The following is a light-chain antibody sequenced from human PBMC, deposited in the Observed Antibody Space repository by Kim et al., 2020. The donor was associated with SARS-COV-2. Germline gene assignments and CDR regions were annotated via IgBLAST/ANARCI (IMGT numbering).Light chain of an antibody. Sequence: SAPVGDRVTITCQASQDISHYLNWYQQKPGKTPKLLISDASNLETGVPSRFSGSGSRTDFTFTISSLQPEDIATYYCQQYGNLPYTFGQGTKLEI. CDR3: QQYGNLPYT. J-gene: IGKJ2*01. V-gene: IGKV1-33*01. CDR1: QDISHY. CDR2: DAS.